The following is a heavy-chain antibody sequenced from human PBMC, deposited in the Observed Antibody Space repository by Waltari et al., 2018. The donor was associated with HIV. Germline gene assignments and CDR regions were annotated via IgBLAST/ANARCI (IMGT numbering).Heavy chain of an antibody. Sequence: EVQLLESGGGLVQPGGSLRLSCAASGFPFSSYAMHWVRQAPEKGLEGVAGIGWGDDRYYAESVKGRFTISRDNSKNTVYLQMKSLRVEDTAIYYCARDRLHSNGLWDPAEHWGQGTLVTVSS. CDR1: GFPFSSYA. J-gene: IGHJ4*02. CDR2: IGWGDDR. V-gene: IGHV3-23*01. D-gene: IGHD2-8*01. CDR3: ARDRLHSNGLWDPAEH.